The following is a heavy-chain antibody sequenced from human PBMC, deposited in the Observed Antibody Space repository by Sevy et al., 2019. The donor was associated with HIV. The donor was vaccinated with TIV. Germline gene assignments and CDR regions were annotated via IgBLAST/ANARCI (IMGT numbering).Heavy chain of an antibody. J-gene: IGHJ3*02. CDR2: INSDGCST. V-gene: IGHV3-74*01. D-gene: IGHD3-10*01. Sequence: GGSLRLSCAASGFTFSSYWMHWVRQAPGKGLVWVSRINSDGCSTSYADSVKGRFTISRDNAKNTLYLQMNSLRAEDTAVYYCARVEPSITRAFDIWGQGTMVTVSS. CDR3: ARVEPSITRAFDI. CDR1: GFTFSSYW.